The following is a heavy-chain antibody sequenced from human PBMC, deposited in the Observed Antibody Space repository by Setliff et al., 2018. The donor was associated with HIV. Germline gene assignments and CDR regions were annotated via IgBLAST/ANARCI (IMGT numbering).Heavy chain of an antibody. CDR2: ISGSSNYI. CDR1: GFTFSDSA. CDR3: AREDSSWYGSLDY. V-gene: IGHV3-21*04. J-gene: IGHJ4*02. D-gene: IGHD6-13*01. Sequence: LRLSCAASGFTFSDSAMNWVRQAPGKGLEWISSISGSSNYIYYEDSVKGRFTISRDNSKNTVYLQMNSLRAEDMAIYYCAREDSSWYGSLDYWGQGTPVTVSS.